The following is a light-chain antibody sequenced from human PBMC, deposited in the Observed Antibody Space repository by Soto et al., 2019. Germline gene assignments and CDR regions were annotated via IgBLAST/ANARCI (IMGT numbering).Light chain of an antibody. CDR3: QQYNSHST. V-gene: IGKV1-5*03. CDR1: QSVSSW. Sequence: DIQMTQSPSTLSASVGDRVTITCRASQSVSSWLAWYQQKPGKAPNLLISKASTLESGVPSRFSGSHSGTKFTLTISSLQPDDFGNYYCQQYNSHSTFGQGTKLEIK. J-gene: IGKJ2*01. CDR2: KAS.